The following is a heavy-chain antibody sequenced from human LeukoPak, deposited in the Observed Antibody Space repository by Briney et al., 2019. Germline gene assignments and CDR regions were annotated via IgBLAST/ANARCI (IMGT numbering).Heavy chain of an antibody. CDR3: AGPIYDILTGYHGAFDI. V-gene: IGHV4-31*03. Sequence: SETLSLTCTVSGGSISSGGYSWSWIRQHPGKGLEWIGYIYYSGSTYYNPSLKSRVAISVDTSKNQFSLKLSSVTAADTAVYYCAGPIYDILTGYHGAFDIWGQGTMVTVSS. CDR2: IYYSGST. J-gene: IGHJ3*02. CDR1: GGSISSGGYS. D-gene: IGHD3-9*01.